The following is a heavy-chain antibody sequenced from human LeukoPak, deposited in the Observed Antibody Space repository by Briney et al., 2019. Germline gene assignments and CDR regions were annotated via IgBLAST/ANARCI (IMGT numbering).Heavy chain of an antibody. V-gene: IGHV3-7*01. CDR1: GFTFGAYG. CDR3: AKDPLSTVTIDDY. Sequence: GGSLRLSCAASGFTFGAYGMSWVRQAPGKGLEWVANIKQDGSEKYYVDSVKGRFTISRDNAKNPLYLQMNSLRAEDTAVYYCAKDPLSTVTIDDYWGQGTLVTVSS. D-gene: IGHD4-17*01. CDR2: IKQDGSEK. J-gene: IGHJ4*02.